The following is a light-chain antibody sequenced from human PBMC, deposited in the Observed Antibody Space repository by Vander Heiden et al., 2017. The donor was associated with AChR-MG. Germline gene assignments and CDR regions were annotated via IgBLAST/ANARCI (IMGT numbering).Light chain of an antibody. CDR2: GAS. CDR3: QQYGSSLFT. CDR1: QSVSSSY. J-gene: IGKJ3*01. Sequence: EIVLTPSPGTLSLSPGERATLSCRARQSVSSSYLAWYQQKPGQAPRLLIYGASSRATGIPDRFSGSGSGTDFTLTISRLEPEDVAVYYCQQYGSSLFTFGPGTKVDIK. V-gene: IGKV3-20*01.